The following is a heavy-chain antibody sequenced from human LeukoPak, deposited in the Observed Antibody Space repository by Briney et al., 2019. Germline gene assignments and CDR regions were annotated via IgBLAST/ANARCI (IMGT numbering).Heavy chain of an antibody. CDR1: GGSISTYY. J-gene: IGHJ4*02. CDR2: IYSSGST. D-gene: IGHD6-13*01. CDR3: ARAHTSSWYMDY. V-gene: IGHV4-59*01. Sequence: SETLSLTCTVSGGSISTYYWSWIRQPPGKGREWIGYIYSSGSTNYNPSLKSRVTISVDTSENQLSLRLNSVTAADTALYYCARAHTSSWYMDYWGQGTLVTVSS.